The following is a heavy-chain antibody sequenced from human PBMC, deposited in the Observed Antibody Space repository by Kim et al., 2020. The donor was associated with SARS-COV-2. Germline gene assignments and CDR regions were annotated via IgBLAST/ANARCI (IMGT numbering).Heavy chain of an antibody. D-gene: IGHD3-9*01. V-gene: IGHV3-21*01. CDR2: ISSSSSYI. CDR3: ARAGGLTYYYGMDV. CDR1: GFTFSSYS. Sequence: GGSLRLSCAASGFTFSSYSMNWVRQAPGKGLEWVSSISSSSSYIYYADSVKGRFTISRDNAKNSLYLQMNSLRAEDTAVYYCARAGGLTYYYGMDVWGQGNTVTVSS. J-gene: IGHJ6*02.